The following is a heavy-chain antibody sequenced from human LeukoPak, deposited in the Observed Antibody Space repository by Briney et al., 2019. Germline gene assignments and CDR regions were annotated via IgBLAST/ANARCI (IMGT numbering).Heavy chain of an antibody. CDR3: ARGMEMATDAFDY. D-gene: IGHD5-24*01. Sequence: SETLSLTCTVSGGSINSGGYYWSWIRQPPGKGLEWIGYIYYSGSTNYNPSLKSRVTISVDTSKNQFSLKLSSVTAADTAVYYCARGMEMATDAFDYWGQGTLVTVSS. J-gene: IGHJ4*02. CDR1: GGSINSGGYY. CDR2: IYYSGST. V-gene: IGHV4-61*08.